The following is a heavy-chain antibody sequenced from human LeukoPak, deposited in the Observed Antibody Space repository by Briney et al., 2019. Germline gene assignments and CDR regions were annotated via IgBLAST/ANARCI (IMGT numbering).Heavy chain of an antibody. CDR1: GGSINSGGYY. Sequence: SETLSLTCSVSGGSINSGGYYWSWIRQHPGKGLEWIGYIYYSGSTYYNPSLKSRVSILVDTSKNQFSLKLSSVTAADTAVYYCARRLQEYSNGGGGFDYWGQGTLVTVSS. CDR3: ARRLQEYSNGGGGFDY. D-gene: IGHD4-11*01. V-gene: IGHV4-31*03. CDR2: IYYSGST. J-gene: IGHJ4*02.